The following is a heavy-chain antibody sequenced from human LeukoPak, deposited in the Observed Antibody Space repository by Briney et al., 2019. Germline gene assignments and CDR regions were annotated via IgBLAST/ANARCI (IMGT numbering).Heavy chain of an antibody. CDR1: GYSFSNYW. CDR2: IYPDESNT. CDR3: ARHEGGGWYIDY. V-gene: IGHV5-51*01. D-gene: IGHD6-19*01. J-gene: IGHJ4*02. Sequence: GGSLKISCMGSGYSFSNYWIGWVRQMPGKGLEWMGIIYPDESNTRYSPSFQGQVTVSADKSISTAYLQWSSLKASDTAIYYCARHEGGGWYIDYWGQGTLVTVSS.